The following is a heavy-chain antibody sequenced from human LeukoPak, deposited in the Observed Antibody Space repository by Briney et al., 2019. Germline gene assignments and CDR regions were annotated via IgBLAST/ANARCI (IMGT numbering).Heavy chain of an antibody. J-gene: IGHJ3*02. Sequence: SETMSLTCTVSGGSISSYYWSWIRQPAGKGLEWIGRIYTSGSTNYNPSLKSRVTMSVDTSKDQFSLKLSSVTAADTAVYYCARTLLRSAFDIWGQGTMVTVSS. CDR3: ARTLLRSAFDI. CDR2: IYTSGST. D-gene: IGHD3-22*01. V-gene: IGHV4-4*07. CDR1: GGSISSYY.